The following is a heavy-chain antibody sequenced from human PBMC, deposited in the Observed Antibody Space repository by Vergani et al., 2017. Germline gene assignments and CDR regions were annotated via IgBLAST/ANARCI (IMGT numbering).Heavy chain of an antibody. Sequence: EVQLVESGGGLVKPGGSLRLSCAASGFTFSSYSMNWVRQAPGKGLEWVSSISSSSYIYYADSVKGRFTISRDNAKNSLYLQMNSLRAEDTAVYYCARDGDDFWSGPWFDPWGQGTLVTVSS. J-gene: IGHJ5*02. CDR3: ARDGDDFWSGPWFDP. D-gene: IGHD3-3*01. V-gene: IGHV3-21*01. CDR1: GFTFSSYS. CDR2: ISSSSYI.